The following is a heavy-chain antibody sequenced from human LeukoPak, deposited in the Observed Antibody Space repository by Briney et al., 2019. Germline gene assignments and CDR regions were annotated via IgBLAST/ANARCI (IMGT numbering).Heavy chain of an antibody. Sequence: PGGSLRLSCAASGFTFSSYAMSWVRQAPGKGLEWVSAISGSGGSTYYADSVKGRFTISRDNSKNTLYLQMNSLRAEDTAVYYCAKSSLECLLPYYFDYWGQGTLVTVSS. CDR1: GFTFSSYA. D-gene: IGHD3-3*01. CDR2: ISGSGGST. J-gene: IGHJ4*02. CDR3: AKSSLECLLPYYFDY. V-gene: IGHV3-23*01.